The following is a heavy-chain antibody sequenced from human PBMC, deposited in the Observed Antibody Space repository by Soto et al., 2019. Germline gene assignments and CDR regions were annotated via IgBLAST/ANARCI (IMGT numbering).Heavy chain of an antibody. V-gene: IGHV3-11*01. CDR3: ARDVGPVTIFGEALSGYFDF. CDR2: ISGSGGII. Sequence: QVQLVESGGGSVKPGGSLRLSCAASGFTFGGFYMGWIRQAPGRGLEWVSFISGSGGIIYLADSVKGRFAISRDNTKNSLYLQMNSLRGEDTAFYYCARDVGPVTIFGEALSGYFDFWGQGTLVTVSS. D-gene: IGHD3-3*01. CDR1: GFTFGGFY. J-gene: IGHJ4*02.